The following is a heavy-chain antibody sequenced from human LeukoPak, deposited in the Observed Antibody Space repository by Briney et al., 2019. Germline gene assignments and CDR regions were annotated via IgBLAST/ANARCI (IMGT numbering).Heavy chain of an antibody. V-gene: IGHV4-34*01. J-gene: IGHJ4*02. Sequence: ASETLSLTCAVYGGSFSGYYWSWIRQPPGKGLEWIGEINHSGSTNYNPSLKSRVTISVDTSKNQFSLKLSSVTAADTAVYYCARAGYCSSTSCYTDAVSYYFDYWGQGTLVSVSS. CDR2: INHSGST. D-gene: IGHD2-2*02. CDR1: GGSFSGYY. CDR3: ARAGYCSSTSCYTDAVSYYFDY.